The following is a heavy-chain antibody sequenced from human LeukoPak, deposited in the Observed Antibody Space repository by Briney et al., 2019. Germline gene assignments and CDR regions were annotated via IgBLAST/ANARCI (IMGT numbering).Heavy chain of an antibody. V-gene: IGHV3-7*03. D-gene: IGHD3-10*01. CDR1: GFTFSSYW. CDR2: IKQDGSEK. Sequence: GGSLRLSCAASGFTFSSYWMSWVRQAPGKGLEWVANIKQDGSEKYYVDSVKGRFTISRDNAKNSLYLQMNSLRAADTAVYYCAGMVRGVISMAFDYWGQGTLVTVSS. J-gene: IGHJ4*02. CDR3: AGMVRGVISMAFDY.